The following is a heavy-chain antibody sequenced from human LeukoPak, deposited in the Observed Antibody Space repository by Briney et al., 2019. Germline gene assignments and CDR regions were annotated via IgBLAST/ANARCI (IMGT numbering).Heavy chain of an antibody. J-gene: IGHJ4*02. CDR2: ISWNSGSI. CDR1: GFTFDDYA. V-gene: IGHV3-9*01. D-gene: IGHD6-13*01. CDR3: AKDMYSSSWYIIDY. Sequence: PGRSLRLSCAASGFTFDDYAMHWVRQAPGKGLEWVSGISWNSGSIGYADSVKGRFTISRDNAKNSLYLQMNSLRAEDTALYYCAKDMYSSSWYIIDYWGRGTLVTVSS.